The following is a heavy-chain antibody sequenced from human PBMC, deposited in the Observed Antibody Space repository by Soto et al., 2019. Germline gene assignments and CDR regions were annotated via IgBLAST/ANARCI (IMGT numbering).Heavy chain of an antibody. CDR2: IYYSGST. V-gene: IGHV4-30-4*01. CDR1: GGSISSGDYY. Sequence: SETLSLTCTVSGGSISSGDYYWSWIRQHPGKGLEWIGYIYYSGSTYYNPSLKSRVTISVDTSKNQFSLKLSSVTAADTAVYYCAWRITGNYFDYWGQGTLVTVSS. D-gene: IGHD1-20*01. CDR3: AWRITGNYFDY. J-gene: IGHJ4*02.